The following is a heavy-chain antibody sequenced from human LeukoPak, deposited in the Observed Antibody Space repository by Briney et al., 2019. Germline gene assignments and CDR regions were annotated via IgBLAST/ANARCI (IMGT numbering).Heavy chain of an antibody. CDR2: IYYSGST. V-gene: IGHV4-59*01. CDR1: GGSISGYY. J-gene: IGHJ4*02. Sequence: PSETLSLTCTVSGGSISGYYWSWIRQPPGKGLEWIGYIYYSGSTNYNPSLKSRVTISVDTSKNQFSLKLSSVTAADTAVYYCAREVRYYGSGSYYPLFDYWGQGTLVTVSS. CDR3: AREVRYYGSGSYYPLFDY. D-gene: IGHD3-10*01.